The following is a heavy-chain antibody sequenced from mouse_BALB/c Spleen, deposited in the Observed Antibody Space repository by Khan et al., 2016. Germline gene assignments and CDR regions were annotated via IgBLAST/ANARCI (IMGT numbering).Heavy chain of an antibody. CDR3: ESTFWYFDV. CDR1: GYDFSRYW. J-gene: IGHJ1*01. CDR2: INPDSSTI. Sequence: EVKLLESGGGLVQPGGSLKLSCAASGYDFSRYWMRWVRQAPGQGLEWIGEINPDSSTINYTPSLKDKFIISRDNAKNTLYLQMSKVRSEDTALYYCESTFWYFDVWGAGTTVTVSS. V-gene: IGHV4-1*02.